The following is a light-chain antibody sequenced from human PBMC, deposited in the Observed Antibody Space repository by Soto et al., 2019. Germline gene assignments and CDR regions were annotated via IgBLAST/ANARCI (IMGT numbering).Light chain of an antibody. CDR3: QQYNTYPWT. CDR2: DAS. Sequence: IQMTPSPSTLSACVGDRVTITFAASQSISRRLAWYQQKAGKAPELLIYDASSLESGVPSRFSGSASGTEFTLTISSLQPDDFATYYCQQYNTYPWTFGQGTKVDIK. J-gene: IGKJ1*01. CDR1: QSISRR. V-gene: IGKV1-5*01.